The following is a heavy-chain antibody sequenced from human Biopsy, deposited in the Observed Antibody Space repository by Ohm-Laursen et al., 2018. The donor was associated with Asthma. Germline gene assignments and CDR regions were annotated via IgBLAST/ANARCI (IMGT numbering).Heavy chain of an antibody. CDR2: IMTVFGTT. Sequence: GASVKVSCNAPGGTFSNFAISWVRQAPGQGLEWLGGIMTVFGTTNCAQKFQGRVTITADESTSTAYMEVTSLRSEDTAIYYCARCQGGYSSGWSLLLKKIYYSGMDVWGQGTAVTVSS. CDR1: GGTFSNFA. J-gene: IGHJ6*02. CDR3: ARCQGGYSSGWSLLLKKIYYSGMDV. V-gene: IGHV1-69*13. D-gene: IGHD6-19*01.